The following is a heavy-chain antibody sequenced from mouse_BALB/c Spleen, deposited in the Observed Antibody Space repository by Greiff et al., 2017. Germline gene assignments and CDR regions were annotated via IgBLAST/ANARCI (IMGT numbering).Heavy chain of an antibody. J-gene: IGHJ3*01. V-gene: IGHV5-17*02. D-gene: IGHD2-3*01. CDR2: ISSGSSTI. CDR1: GFTFSSFG. Sequence: DVKLVESGGGLVQPGGSRKLSCAASGFTFSSFGMHWVRQAPEKGLEWVAYISSGSSTIYYADTVKGRFTISRDNPKNTLFLQMTSLRSEDTAMYYCARVYDFWFAYWGQGTLVTVSA. CDR3: ARVYDFWFAY.